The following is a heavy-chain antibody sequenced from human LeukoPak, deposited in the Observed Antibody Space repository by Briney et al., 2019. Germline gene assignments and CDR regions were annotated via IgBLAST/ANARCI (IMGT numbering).Heavy chain of an antibody. V-gene: IGHV1-8*01. J-gene: IGHJ5*02. CDR1: GYTVSTYD. D-gene: IGHD3-3*02. CDR2: MNLNSGNT. CDR3: ARAIFGVAWFDP. Sequence: ASVKVSCKASGYTVSTYDLIWVRQATGQGLEWMGWMNLNSGNTGYAQKFQGRVTMTRNTSISTAYMELSSLRSEDTAVYYCARAIFGVAWFDPWGQGTLVTVSS.